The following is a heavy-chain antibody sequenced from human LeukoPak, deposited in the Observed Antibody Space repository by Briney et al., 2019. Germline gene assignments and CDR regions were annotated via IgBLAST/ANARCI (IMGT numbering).Heavy chain of an antibody. J-gene: IGHJ4*02. CDR1: GGSISSSSYY. D-gene: IGHD3-10*01. CDR3: ASTMVRGVIPYY. Sequence: SETLSLTCTVSGGSISSSSYYWGWIRQPPGKGLEWIGSIYYSGSTYYNPSLKSRVTISVDTSKNQFSLELSSVTAADTAVYYCASTMVRGVIPYYWGQGTLVTVSS. CDR2: IYYSGST. V-gene: IGHV4-39*01.